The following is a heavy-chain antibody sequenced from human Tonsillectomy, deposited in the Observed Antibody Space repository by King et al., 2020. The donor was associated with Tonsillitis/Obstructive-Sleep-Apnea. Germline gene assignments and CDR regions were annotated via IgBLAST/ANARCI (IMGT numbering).Heavy chain of an antibody. CDR1: GDSISNYY. V-gene: IGHV4-4*07. J-gene: IGHJ6*02. Sequence: HVQLQESGPGLVKPSETLSLTCTVSGDSISNYYWSWIRQPAGKGLEWIGRVFANGRTNDNPSLKSRVTMSVHTSKNQFSLKLSSVTAADTAVYYCARGTLNYPVYGMDVWGQGTTVTVSS. CDR2: VFANGRT. D-gene: IGHD1-7*01. CDR3: ARGTLNYPVYGMDV.